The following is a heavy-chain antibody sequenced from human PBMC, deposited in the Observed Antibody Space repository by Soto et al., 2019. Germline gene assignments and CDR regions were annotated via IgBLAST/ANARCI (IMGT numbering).Heavy chain of an antibody. V-gene: IGHV4-59*12. CDR1: GGSISSYY. J-gene: IGHJ5*02. CDR3: ARSVFP. CDR2: IYYSGST. Sequence: SEPLSLTCSVSGGSISSYYWSWIRQPPGKGLECIGYIYYSGSTYYNPSLKSRVTISVDASKNQFSLKLSSVTAADTAVYYCARSVFPWGQGTLVTVSS.